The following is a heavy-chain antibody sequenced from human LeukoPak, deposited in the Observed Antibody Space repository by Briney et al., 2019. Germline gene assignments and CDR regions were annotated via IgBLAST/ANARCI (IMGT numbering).Heavy chain of an antibody. V-gene: IGHV4-61*02. Sequence: SETLSLTCTVSGGSISSGSYYWGWIRQPAGKGLEGIGRIYTSGSTNYNPSLKSRVTISVDTSKNQFSLKLSSVTAADTTVYYCARATYYDLLEDNASWFDPWGQGTLVTVSS. CDR2: IYTSGST. CDR1: GGSISSGSYY. D-gene: IGHD3-3*01. J-gene: IGHJ5*02. CDR3: ARATYYDLLEDNASWFDP.